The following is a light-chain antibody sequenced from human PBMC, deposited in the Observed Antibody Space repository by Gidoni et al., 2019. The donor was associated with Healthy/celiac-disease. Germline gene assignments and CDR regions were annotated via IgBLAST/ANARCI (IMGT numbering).Light chain of an antibody. CDR3: QQYDNLPIT. CDR1: QDISNY. J-gene: IGKJ5*01. CDR2: DAS. Sequence: DIQMTQSPSALSASVGDRVTSTCQAIQDISNYLNWYQQKPGKAPKLLIYDASNLETGVPPRFSGSGSGTDFTFTISSLQPEDIATYYWQQYDNLPITFGQGTRLEIK. V-gene: IGKV1-33*01.